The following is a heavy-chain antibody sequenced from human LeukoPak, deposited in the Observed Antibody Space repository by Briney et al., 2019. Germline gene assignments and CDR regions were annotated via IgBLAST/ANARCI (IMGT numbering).Heavy chain of an antibody. V-gene: IGHV3-53*01. CDR1: GFTVSTNY. J-gene: IGHJ3*01. D-gene: IGHD3-22*01. CDR3: ARGTNYHDSTGFYNFDAFDL. Sequence: PGGSLRLSCAVSGFTVSTNYMSWVRQAPGKGLEWVSIIYSGGSTSYADSVKGRLTISRDNSKNTLYLQMNSLKVEDTAVYYCARGTNYHDSTGFYNFDAFDLWGQGTMLTVSS. CDR2: IYSGGST.